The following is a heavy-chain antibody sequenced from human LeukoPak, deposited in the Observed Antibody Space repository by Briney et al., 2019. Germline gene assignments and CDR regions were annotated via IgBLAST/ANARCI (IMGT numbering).Heavy chain of an antibody. CDR2: IKQDGSEQ. D-gene: IGHD3-22*01. Sequence: PGGSLRLSCAASGFTFSSYWMSWVRQAPGKGLEWVANIKQDGSEQYYVDSVKGRFTISRDNAKNSLYLQMNSLRAEDTAVYYCARDPSYYYDSSGYVYWGQGTLVTVSS. J-gene: IGHJ4*02. V-gene: IGHV3-7*01. CDR3: ARDPSYYYDSSGYVY. CDR1: GFTFSSYW.